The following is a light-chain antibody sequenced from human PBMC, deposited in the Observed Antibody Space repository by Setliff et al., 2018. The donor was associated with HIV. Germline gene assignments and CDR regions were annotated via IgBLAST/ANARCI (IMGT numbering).Light chain of an antibody. CDR2: DVS. CDR3: SSYTSSRTWI. J-gene: IGLJ2*01. V-gene: IGLV2-14*03. Sequence: QSALTRPASVSGSPGQSIAISCTATTSDIGAYGYVSWHQQLPGKAPKVLIYDVSNRPSGVSDRFSGSKSGNMASLTISGLQADDEADYYCSSYTSSRTWIFGGGTKVTVL. CDR1: TSDIGAYGY.